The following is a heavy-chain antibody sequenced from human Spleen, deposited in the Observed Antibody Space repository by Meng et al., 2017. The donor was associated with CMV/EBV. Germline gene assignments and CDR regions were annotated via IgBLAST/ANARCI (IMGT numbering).Heavy chain of an antibody. CDR2: ISAYNANT. Sequence: FTSYDISWVRQAPGQGLEWMGWISAYNANTKYAQKFQGRVTMTIDTSTRTDYMELRSLRSDDTDVYYCARDRVDGYCSSSNCRVIDYWGQGTLVTVSS. J-gene: IGHJ4*02. D-gene: IGHD2-2*01. CDR1: FTSYD. V-gene: IGHV1-18*01. CDR3: ARDRVDGYCSSSNCRVIDY.